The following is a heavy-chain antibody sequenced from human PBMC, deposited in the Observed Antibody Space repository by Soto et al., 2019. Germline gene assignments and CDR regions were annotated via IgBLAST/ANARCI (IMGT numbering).Heavy chain of an antibody. D-gene: IGHD4-4*01. Sequence: ASVKVSCKASGYTFTGYYMHWVRQAPGQGLEWMGWINPNSGGTNYAQKFQGWVTMTRDTSISTAYMELSRLRSDDTVVYYCARSGGRDYTSPRDYMEVWGKGTTVTVSS. CDR1: GYTFTGYY. V-gene: IGHV1-2*04. CDR2: INPNSGGT. CDR3: ARSGGRDYTSPRDYMEV. J-gene: IGHJ6*03.